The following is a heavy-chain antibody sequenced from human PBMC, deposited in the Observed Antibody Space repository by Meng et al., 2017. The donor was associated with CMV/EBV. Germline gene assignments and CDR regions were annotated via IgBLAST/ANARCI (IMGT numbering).Heavy chain of an antibody. CDR1: GGSFSSYA. V-gene: IGHV1-69*01. J-gene: IGHJ4*02. CDR3: ASADDIGMNY. CDR2: IIPIFGTA. D-gene: IGHD3-9*01. Sequence: QRQLVQSGGAVNKPVASVKVSCKASGGSFSSYAISWERQDRGEGLEWMGGIIPIFGTANYAQKFQGRVTITADESTSTAYMELSSLRSEDTAVYYCASADDIGMNYWGQGTLVTVSS.